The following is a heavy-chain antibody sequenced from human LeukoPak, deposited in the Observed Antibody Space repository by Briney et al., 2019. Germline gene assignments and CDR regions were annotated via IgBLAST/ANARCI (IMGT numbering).Heavy chain of an antibody. CDR2: IKQDGSEK. J-gene: IGHJ4*02. CDR1: GFTFSSYW. D-gene: IGHD6-6*01. CDR3: AREKYSSSSVDY. Sequence: GGSLRLSCAASGFTFSSYWRSWVRQAPGKGLEWVANIKQDGSEKYYVDFVKGRFTISRDNAKNSLYLQMNSLRAEDTAVYYCAREKYSSSSVDYWGQGTLVTVSS. V-gene: IGHV3-7*01.